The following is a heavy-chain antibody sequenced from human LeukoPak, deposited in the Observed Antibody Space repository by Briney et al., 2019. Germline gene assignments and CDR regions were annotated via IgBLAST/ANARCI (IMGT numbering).Heavy chain of an antibody. V-gene: IGHV1-69*05. CDR1: GGTSSSYA. Sequence: ASVKVSCKASGGTSSSYAISWVRQAPGQGLEWMGGIIPIFGTANYAQKFQGRVTITTDESTSTAYMELSSLRSEDTAVYHCATGVDFWSGYVNYFDYWGQGTLVTVSS. J-gene: IGHJ4*02. D-gene: IGHD3-3*01. CDR2: IIPIFGTA. CDR3: ATGVDFWSGYVNYFDY.